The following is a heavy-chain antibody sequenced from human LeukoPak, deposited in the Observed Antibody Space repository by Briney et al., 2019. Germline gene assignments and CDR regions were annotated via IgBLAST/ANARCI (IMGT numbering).Heavy chain of an antibody. CDR3: AEGFVWLAFDY. D-gene: IGHD6-19*01. J-gene: IGHJ4*02. CDR1: GGSISSSSYY. V-gene: IGHV4-39*01. CDR2: IYYSGST. Sequence: KPSETLSLTCTVSGGSISSSSYYWGWIRQPPGKGLEWIGSIYYSGSTYYNPSLKSRVTISVDTSKNQFSLKLSSVTAADTAVYYCAEGFVWLAFDYWGQGTLVTVSS.